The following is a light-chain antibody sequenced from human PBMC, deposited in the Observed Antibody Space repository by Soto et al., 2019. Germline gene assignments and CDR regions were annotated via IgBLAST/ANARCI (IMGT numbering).Light chain of an antibody. CDR2: DAY. Sequence: DIQMTQYTSTVSASVGDRVIITCRASQSISTSLAWYQQKPGKAPKLLIYDAYSLESGLPSKFSGRASGTEFTLTINRLQPDDFVTYFCQQYNSYPWTFGQGTMVDI. CDR1: QSISTS. V-gene: IGKV1-5*01. J-gene: IGKJ1*01. CDR3: QQYNSYPWT.